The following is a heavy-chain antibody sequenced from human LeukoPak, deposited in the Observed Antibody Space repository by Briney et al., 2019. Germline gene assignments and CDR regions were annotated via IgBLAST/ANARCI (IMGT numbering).Heavy chain of an antibody. CDR1: GFTFSSYS. D-gene: IGHD2-21*01. V-gene: IGHV3-21*01. Sequence: GGSLRLSCAASGFTFSSYSMNWVRQAPGKGLEWVSSISSSSSYIYYADSVKGRFTISRDNAKNSLYLQMNSLGAEDTAVYYCARDPALRLGSEGYAFDIWGQGTMVTVSS. CDR3: ARDPALRLGSEGYAFDI. CDR2: ISSSSSYI. J-gene: IGHJ3*02.